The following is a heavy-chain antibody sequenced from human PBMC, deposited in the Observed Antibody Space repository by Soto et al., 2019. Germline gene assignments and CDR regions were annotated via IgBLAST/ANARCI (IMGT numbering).Heavy chain of an antibody. CDR2: MNPNSGNT. D-gene: IGHD1-7*01. CDR3: ALCFNWNCHY. J-gene: IGHJ4*02. Sequence: ASVKVSCKASGYTFTSYDINWVRQATGQGLEWMGWMNPNSGNTVYAQKFQGRVTMTRTTSISTAYMELSSLRSEDTAVYYCALCFNWNCHYWGQGTLVTVSS. CDR1: GYTFTSYD. V-gene: IGHV1-8*01.